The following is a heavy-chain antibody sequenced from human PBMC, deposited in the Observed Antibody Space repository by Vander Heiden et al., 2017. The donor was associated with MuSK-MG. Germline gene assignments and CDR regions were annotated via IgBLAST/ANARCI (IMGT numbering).Heavy chain of an antibody. V-gene: IGHV4-39*01. Sequence: QLQLQESGPGLVKPSETLSLTCTVSGGSISSSSYYWGWIRQPPGKGLEWIGSIYYSGSTYYNPSLKSRVTISVDTSKNQFSLKLSSVTAADTAVYYCARQGWLQISPGGAFDIWGQGTMVNVSS. J-gene: IGHJ3*02. CDR3: ARQGWLQISPGGAFDI. CDR1: GGSISSSSYY. CDR2: IYYSGST. D-gene: IGHD5-12*01.